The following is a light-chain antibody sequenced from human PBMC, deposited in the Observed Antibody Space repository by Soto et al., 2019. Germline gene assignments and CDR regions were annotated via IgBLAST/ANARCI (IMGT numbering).Light chain of an antibody. CDR3: SSYTTSTTVV. CDR2: EVS. Sequence: QSALTQPASVFGSPGQSITFSCTGTSSDVGGYNFVSWYQQHPGKAPKLMIYEVSSRPSVVSNRFSGSKSGNTASLTIPGLQPEDEADYYCSSYTTSTTVVFGTGTKATVL. J-gene: IGLJ1*01. CDR1: SSDVGGYNF. V-gene: IGLV2-14*03.